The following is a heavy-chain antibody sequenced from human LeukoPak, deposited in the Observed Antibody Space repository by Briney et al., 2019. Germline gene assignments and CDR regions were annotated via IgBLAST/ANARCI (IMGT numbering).Heavy chain of an antibody. CDR2: INTDGRST. CDR3: ARDTPFGGY. V-gene: IGHV3-74*01. CDR1: GFTFRTYW. J-gene: IGHJ4*02. Sequence: GGSLRLSCAASGFTFRTYWMHWVRQAPGKGLVWVSRINTDGRSTSYADSVKGRFTVSRDNSKDTLYLQMDSLRVEDTALYYCARDTPFGGYWGQGTLVTVSS. D-gene: IGHD3-16*01.